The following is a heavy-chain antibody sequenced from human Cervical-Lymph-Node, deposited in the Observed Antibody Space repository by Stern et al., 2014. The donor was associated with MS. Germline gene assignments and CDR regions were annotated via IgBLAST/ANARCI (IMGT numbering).Heavy chain of an antibody. Sequence: MQLVESVGGVAQPGRSLRLSWAASGFTFSSYAMHRVRQAPGKGLARGAVISYDGSKKYSADSGKSRFTISRDNSKNSLYLQKNSLRAEDTAVYYCARVTPTAGPYFDYCGHGTRVTVSS. CDR2: ISYDGSKK. CDR3: ARVTPTAGPYFDY. D-gene: IGHD6-13*01. J-gene: IGHJ4*01. CDR1: GFTFSSYA. V-gene: IGHV3-30*01.